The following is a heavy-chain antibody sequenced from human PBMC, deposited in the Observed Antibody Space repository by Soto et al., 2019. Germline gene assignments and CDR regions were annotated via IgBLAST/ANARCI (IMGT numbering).Heavy chain of an antibody. CDR2: IIPIFGTA. D-gene: IGHD3-22*01. V-gene: IGHV1-69*01. Sequence: QVQLVQSGAEVKKPGSSVKVSCKASGGTFSSYAISWVRQAPGQGLEWMGGIIPIFGTANYAQKFQGRVTITADESTSTAYMELSSLRSEDTAVYYCARVPYDSSGPTPYGIDVWGQGTTVTVSS. CDR3: ARVPYDSSGPTPYGIDV. CDR1: GGTFSSYA. J-gene: IGHJ6*02.